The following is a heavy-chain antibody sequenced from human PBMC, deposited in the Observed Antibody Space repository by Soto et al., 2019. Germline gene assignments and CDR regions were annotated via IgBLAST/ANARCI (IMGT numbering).Heavy chain of an antibody. CDR1: GYTFTGYY. CDR3: ARGGYYDILTGYYY. J-gene: IGHJ4*02. CDR2: INPNSGGT. Sequence: SCKASGYTFTGYYMHWVRQAPGQGLEWMGWINPNSGGTNYAQKFQGWVTMTRDTSISTAYMELSRLRSDDTAVYYCARGGYYDILTGYYYWGQGTLVTVSS. V-gene: IGHV1-2*04. D-gene: IGHD3-9*01.